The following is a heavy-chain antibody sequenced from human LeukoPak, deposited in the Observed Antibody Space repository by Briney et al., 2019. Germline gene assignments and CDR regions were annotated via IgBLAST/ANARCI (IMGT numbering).Heavy chain of an antibody. CDR1: GGTFSSYA. V-gene: IGHV1-69*04. J-gene: IGHJ3*02. D-gene: IGHD6-13*01. CDR3: ARDRVAAAGRKGAFDI. CDR2: IIPILGIA. Sequence: ASVKVSCKASGGTFSSYAISWVRQAPGQGLEWMGRIIPILGIANYAQKFQGRVTITADKSTSTAYMELSSLRSEDTAVYYCARDRVAAAGRKGAFDIWGQGTMVTVSS.